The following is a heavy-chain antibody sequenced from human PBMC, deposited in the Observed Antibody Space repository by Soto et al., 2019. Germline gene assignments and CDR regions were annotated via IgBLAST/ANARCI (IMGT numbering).Heavy chain of an antibody. CDR1: GYSFTTYG. Sequence: QVQLVQSGAEVKKPGASVTVSCKASGYSFTTYGISWVRQAPGQGLEWMGWISTSNGNTKYTQKLQDRVTMTTDTSTSTAYMELRSLRSDDTAVYYCAKDRSPYGDCGGYWGQGTLVTVSS. V-gene: IGHV1-18*01. J-gene: IGHJ4*02. CDR2: ISTSNGNT. CDR3: AKDRSPYGDCGGY. D-gene: IGHD4-17*01.